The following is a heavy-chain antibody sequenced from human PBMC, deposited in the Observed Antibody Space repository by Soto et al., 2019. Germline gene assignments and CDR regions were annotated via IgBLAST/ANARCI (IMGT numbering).Heavy chain of an antibody. V-gene: IGHV1-2*04. Sequence: ASVQVSFKAAGYSLTDYHIHWVRQAPGQGLEWLGRINPKSGGTSTAQKFQGWVTMTTDTSISTASMELTRLTSDDTAIYYCARGDSTDCSNGVCSFFYNHDMDVWGQGTTVTVSS. D-gene: IGHD2-8*01. CDR1: GYSLTDYH. J-gene: IGHJ6*02. CDR2: INPKSGGT. CDR3: ARGDSTDCSNGVCSFFYNHDMDV.